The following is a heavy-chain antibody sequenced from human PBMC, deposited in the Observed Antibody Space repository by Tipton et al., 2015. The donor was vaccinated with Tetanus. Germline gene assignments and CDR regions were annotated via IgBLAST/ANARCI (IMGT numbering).Heavy chain of an antibody. D-gene: IGHD3/OR15-3a*01. J-gene: IGHJ5*02. Sequence: QVQLVQSGAEVKKPGSSVKVSCKASGGTFSSYAISWVRQAPGQGLEWMGGIIPIFGTANYAQKFQGRVTITADKSTSTAYMELSSLRSEDTAVYYCARDREDRGRFLDAALWFDPWGQGTLVTVSS. CDR3: ARDREDRGRFLDAALWFDP. V-gene: IGHV1-69*06. CDR2: IIPIFGTA. CDR1: GGTFSSYA.